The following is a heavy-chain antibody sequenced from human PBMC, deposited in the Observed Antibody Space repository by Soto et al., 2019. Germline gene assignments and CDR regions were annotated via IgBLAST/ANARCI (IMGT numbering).Heavy chain of an antibody. V-gene: IGHV3-66*01. CDR2: INSGGTT. CDR1: GFTVSVNL. J-gene: IGHJ6*02. CDR3: VRENYYYGMDV. Sequence: GGSLRLSCAASGFTVSVNLMNWVRQAPGKGLEWVSVINSGGTTDYADSVKGRFTISRDISRNTLYLQMNSLRAEDTAVYYCVRENYYYGMDVWGQGTTVTVSS.